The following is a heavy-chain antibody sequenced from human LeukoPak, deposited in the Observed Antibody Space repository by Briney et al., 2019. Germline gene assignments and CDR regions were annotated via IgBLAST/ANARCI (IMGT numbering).Heavy chain of an antibody. CDR1: GFNFGDHA. CDR2: IRRKAYRGTT. J-gene: IGHJ6*02. CDR3: SRGPIQLWVHNGVDV. V-gene: IGHV3-49*04. Sequence: PGGSLRLSCTTSGFNFGDHAMTWVRQAPGKGLEWVGFIRRKAYRGTTEYAASVKGRFTISRDDSKSVVYLQMSSLKSEDTAVYYCSRGPIQLWVHNGVDVWGQGTTVTVSS. D-gene: IGHD5-18*01.